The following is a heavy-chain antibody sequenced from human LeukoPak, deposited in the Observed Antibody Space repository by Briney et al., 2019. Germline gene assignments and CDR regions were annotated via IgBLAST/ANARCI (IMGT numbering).Heavy chain of an antibody. CDR1: GFTFSGSA. V-gene: IGHV3-73*01. CDR3: TTRNPDAFDI. J-gene: IGHJ3*02. CDR2: IRSKANSYAT. Sequence: GGSLRLSCAASGFTFSGSAMHWVRQASGKGLEWVGRIRSKANSYATAYAASVKGRFTISRDDSKNTAYLQMNSLKTEDTAMYYCTTRNPDAFDIWGQGTMATVSS.